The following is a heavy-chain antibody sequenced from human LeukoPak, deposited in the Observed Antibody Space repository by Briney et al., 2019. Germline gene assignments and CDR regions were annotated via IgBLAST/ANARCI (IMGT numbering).Heavy chain of an antibody. CDR3: ARDYAFDI. CDR2: INHSGST. CDR1: GGSFSGYY. V-gene: IGHV4-34*01. Sequence: SETLSLTCAVYGGSFSGYYWSWIRQPPGKGLEWIGEINHSGSTNYNPSLKSRVTISVDTSKNQFSLKLSSVTAADTAVYYCARDYAFDIWGQGTMVTVSS. J-gene: IGHJ3*02.